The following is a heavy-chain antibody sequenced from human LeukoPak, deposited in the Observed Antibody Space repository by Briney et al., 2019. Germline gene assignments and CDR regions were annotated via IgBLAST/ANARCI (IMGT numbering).Heavy chain of an antibody. J-gene: IGHJ3*02. CDR2: INPGGGTT. Sequence: ASVKVSCKASGYTFTGYYMHWVRQAPGQGLEWMGWINPGGGTTSYAQKFQDRVTMTRDMSTNTVYMELSSLRSDDTAVYYCARPYSSGAFGAYDIWGQGTMVTVSS. CDR1: GYTFTGYY. V-gene: IGHV1-46*01. CDR3: ARPYSSGAFGAYDI. D-gene: IGHD6-19*01.